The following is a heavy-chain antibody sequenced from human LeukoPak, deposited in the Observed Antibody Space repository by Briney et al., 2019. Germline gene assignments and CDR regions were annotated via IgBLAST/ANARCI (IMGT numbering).Heavy chain of an antibody. V-gene: IGHV4-4*07. CDR1: GGSISAYY. CDR2: IYSNGST. Sequence: SQTLSLTCAVSGGSISAYYWSWIRQPAGSGLEWVGRIYSNGSTNYNPSLKSRVTMSVDTSKNQFSLRLSSVTAADTAVYYCARDSLFDTNWFDPWGQGTLVTVSS. CDR3: ARDSLFDTNWFDP. D-gene: IGHD5-18*01. J-gene: IGHJ5*02.